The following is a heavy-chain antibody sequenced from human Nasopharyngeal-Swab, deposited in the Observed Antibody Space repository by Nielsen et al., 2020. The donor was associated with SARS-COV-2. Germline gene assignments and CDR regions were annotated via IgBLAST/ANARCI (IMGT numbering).Heavy chain of an antibody. V-gene: IGHV1-69*13. CDR2: IIPIFGTA. J-gene: IGHJ6*02. D-gene: IGHD3-3*01. CDR3: ARDLWRRAARDYYYYGMDV. Sequence: SVKVSCKASGGTFSSYAISWVRQAPGQGLERMGGIIPIFGTANYAQKFQGRVTITADESTSTAYMELISLRSEDTAVYYCARDLWRRAARDYYYYGMDVWGQGTTVTVSS. CDR1: GGTFSSYA.